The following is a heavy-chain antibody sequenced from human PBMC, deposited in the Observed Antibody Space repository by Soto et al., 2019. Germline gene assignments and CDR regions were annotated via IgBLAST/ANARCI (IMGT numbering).Heavy chain of an antibody. J-gene: IGHJ4*02. CDR1: VFSLTTREEG. D-gene: IGHD6-19*01. CDR2: IHWDDDK. V-gene: IGHV2-5*02. Sequence: KPTQSRTLTVSFSVFSLTTREEGVGWIRQPPGKALEWLALIHWDDDKRYSPSLKSRLTIAKDTSKNQVVLTMTNMDPVDTATYYCARMYSNGWYRGRVLGFDYWGLGTLVTV. CDR3: ARMYSNGWYRGRVLGFDY.